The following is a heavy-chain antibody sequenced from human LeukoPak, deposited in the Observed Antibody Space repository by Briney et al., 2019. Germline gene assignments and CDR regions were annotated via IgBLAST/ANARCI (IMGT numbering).Heavy chain of an antibody. D-gene: IGHD3-3*01. Sequence: ASVKVSCKASGYTFTTLDINWVRQATGQGLEWMGWINPNSGNTGYAQKFQGRVTITRDTSISTAYMELSSLRSEDTAVYYCARCGFLEWSIHQGGVDYWGQGTLVTVSS. CDR2: INPNSGNT. CDR3: ARCGFLEWSIHQGGVDY. CDR1: GYTFTTLD. V-gene: IGHV1-8*03. J-gene: IGHJ4*02.